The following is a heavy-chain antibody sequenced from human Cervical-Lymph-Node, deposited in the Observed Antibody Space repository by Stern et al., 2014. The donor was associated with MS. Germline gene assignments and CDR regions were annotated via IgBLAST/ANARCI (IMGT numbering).Heavy chain of an antibody. CDR3: ARRALGGGDCLDP. V-gene: IGHV1-2*06. CDR1: GYTFTGYY. J-gene: IGHJ5*02. D-gene: IGHD2-21*02. CDR2: INPNSGGT. Sequence: VQLVESGAEVKKPGASVKVSCKASGYTFTGYYMHWVRQAPGQGLEWMGRINPNSGGTNYAQKFQGRGTMTRDTSISTAYMELSRLRSDDTAVYYCARRALGGGDCLDPWGQGTLVTVSS.